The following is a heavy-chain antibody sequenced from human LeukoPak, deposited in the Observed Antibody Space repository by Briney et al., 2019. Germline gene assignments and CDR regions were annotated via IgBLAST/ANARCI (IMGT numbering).Heavy chain of an antibody. CDR1: GFTFSSYA. V-gene: IGHV3-23*01. CDR3: ARVTANIVVVPAAMEVVYYYYMGV. Sequence: GGSLRLSCAASGFTFSSYALSWVRQAPGKGLEWVSAISGGGTSTYYADSVKGRFTISRDNAKNSLYLQMNSLRAEDTAVYYCARVTANIVVVPAAMEVVYYYYMGVWGKGTTVTVSS. D-gene: IGHD2-2*01. CDR2: ISGGGTST. J-gene: IGHJ6*03.